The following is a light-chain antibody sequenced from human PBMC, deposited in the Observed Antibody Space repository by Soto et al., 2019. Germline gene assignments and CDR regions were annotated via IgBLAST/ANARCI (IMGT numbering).Light chain of an antibody. Sequence: QSVLTQPPSASGSPGQSVAISCTGTSSDVGGYDYVSWYQQHPGKAPKLMIYDVSKRPSGVPDRFSGSKSGNTASLTVSGLQAEDEADYYCSSYAGTYIVFGTGTKVTV. CDR2: DVS. J-gene: IGLJ1*01. CDR3: SSYAGTYIV. V-gene: IGLV2-8*01. CDR1: SSDVGGYDY.